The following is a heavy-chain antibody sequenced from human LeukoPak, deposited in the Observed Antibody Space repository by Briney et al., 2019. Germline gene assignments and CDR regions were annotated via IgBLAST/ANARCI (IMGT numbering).Heavy chain of an antibody. J-gene: IGHJ3*02. CDR3: ARGGGYYDSSGYLRAFDI. CDR1: GGSFSGYY. Sequence: SETLSLTCAVYGGSFSGYYWSWIRQPPGKGLEWIGEINHSGSTNYNPSLKSRVTISVDTSKNQFSLKLSSVTAADTAVYYCARGGGYYDSSGYLRAFDIWGQGAMVTVSS. D-gene: IGHD3-22*01. V-gene: IGHV4-34*01. CDR2: INHSGST.